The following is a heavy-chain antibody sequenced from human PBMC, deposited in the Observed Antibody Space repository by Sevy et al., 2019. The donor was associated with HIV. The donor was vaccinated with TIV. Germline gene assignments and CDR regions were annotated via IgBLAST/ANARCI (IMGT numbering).Heavy chain of an antibody. V-gene: IGHV1-18*01. J-gene: IGHJ6*02. Sequence: ASVKVSCKASGYTFTSYGISWVRQAPGQGLEWMGWISAYNGNTNYAQKLQGRVTMTTDTSTSTAYMELRSLRSDDTAVYYCARDYGSGSYWSGYYYYYRMDVWGQGTTVTVSS. CDR1: GYTFTSYG. CDR3: ARDYGSGSYWSGYYYYYRMDV. D-gene: IGHD3-10*01. CDR2: ISAYNGNT.